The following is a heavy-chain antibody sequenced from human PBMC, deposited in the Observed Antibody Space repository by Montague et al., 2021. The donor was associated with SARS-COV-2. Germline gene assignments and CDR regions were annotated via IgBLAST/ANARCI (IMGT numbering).Heavy chain of an antibody. CDR3: AKDPGGITIFFP. CDR2: ISGSGDST. V-gene: IGHV3-23*01. D-gene: IGHD3-9*01. Sequence: SRRISCAASGFNFSTYAMSWVRQAPGKGLEWVSAISGSGDSTYYADSVKGRFTISRDNSKSTLFLQMNSLRAEDTAVYYCAKDPGGITIFFPWGQGTLVTVSS. CDR1: GFNFSTYA. J-gene: IGHJ5*02.